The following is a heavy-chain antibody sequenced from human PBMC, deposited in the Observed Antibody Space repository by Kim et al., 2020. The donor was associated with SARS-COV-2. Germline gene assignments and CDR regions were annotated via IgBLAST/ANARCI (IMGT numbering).Heavy chain of an antibody. V-gene: IGHV2-70*11. J-gene: IGHJ6*03. CDR1: GFSLSTSGMC. Sequence: SGPTLVNPTQTLTLTCTFSGFSLSTSGMCVNWIRQSPGKALEWLARIDWDDDKYYNRSLKTRLTISKDTSRNQVALIMTNMDPVDTATYYCARIRGTGTTRSQSYRYYMDVWGKGTTVTVSS. CDR2: IDWDDDK. D-gene: IGHD1-7*01. CDR3: ARIRGTGTTRSQSYRYYMDV.